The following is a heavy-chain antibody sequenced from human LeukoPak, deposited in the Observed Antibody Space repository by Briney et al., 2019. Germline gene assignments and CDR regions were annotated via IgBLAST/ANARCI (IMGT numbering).Heavy chain of an antibody. CDR1: GFTVSSNY. CDR3: AREGYGSSGFQ. D-gene: IGHD6-19*01. V-gene: IGHV3-53*01. CDR2: IYSGGST. Sequence: GGSLRLSCAASGFTVSSNYMSWVRQAPGKGLEWVSVIYSGGSTYYADSVKGRFTISRDNSKNTLYLQMNSLRAEDTAVYYCAREGYGSSGFQGGQGTLVTVSS. J-gene: IGHJ4*02.